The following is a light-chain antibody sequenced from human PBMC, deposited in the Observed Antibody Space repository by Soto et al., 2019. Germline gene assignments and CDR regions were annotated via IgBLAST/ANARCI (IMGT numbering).Light chain of an antibody. Sequence: LTPPASLSGSPGQSIAISCTGTSSDVGGYNSVSWYQQYPGKAPKLIIHDVTNRPSGLSYRFSGSKSGNTASLTISGLQAEDEADYYCSSWTSSSSYVFGSGTKVTVL. J-gene: IGLJ1*01. V-gene: IGLV2-14*03. CDR1: SSDVGGYNS. CDR2: DVT. CDR3: SSWTSSSSYV.